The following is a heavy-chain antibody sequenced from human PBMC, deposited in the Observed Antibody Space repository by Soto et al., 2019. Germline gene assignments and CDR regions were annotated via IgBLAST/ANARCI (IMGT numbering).Heavy chain of an antibody. D-gene: IGHD2-15*01. CDR1: GFTFSNAW. CDR3: TTDRGGSCGGDY. V-gene: IGHV3-15*01. CDR2: IKSKTDGGTT. Sequence: EVQLVESGGGLVKPGGSLRLSCAASGFTFSNAWMSWVRQAPGKGLEWVGRIKSKTDGGTTDYAAPVKGRFTISRDDSKNTLYLQMNSLKTEDTAVYYCTTDRGGSCGGDYWGQGTLVTVSS. J-gene: IGHJ4*02.